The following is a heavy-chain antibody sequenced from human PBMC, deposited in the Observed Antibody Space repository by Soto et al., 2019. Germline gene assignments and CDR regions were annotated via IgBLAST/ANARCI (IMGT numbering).Heavy chain of an antibody. D-gene: IGHD3-10*01. J-gene: IGHJ4*02. Sequence: SETLSLTCAVSNFSLSEEYYWAWIRQPPGKGLEWIGSIHQSGSPYYNPSLTSRLTISIDMSRKQFSLRLSSVTAADTAIYFCARGAPRGIIHDFDSWGQGSLVTVSS. CDR1: NFSLSEEYY. CDR3: ARGAPRGIIHDFDS. V-gene: IGHV4-38-2*01. CDR2: IHQSGSP.